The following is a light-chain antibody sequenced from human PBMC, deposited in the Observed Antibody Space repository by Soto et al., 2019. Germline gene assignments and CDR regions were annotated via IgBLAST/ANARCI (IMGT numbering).Light chain of an antibody. J-gene: IGLJ1*01. V-gene: IGLV2-14*03. CDR2: DVS. Sequence: QSALAQPASVSGSPGQSITISCTGTSTDVGGYNYVSWYQHHPGKAPKLMIFDVSNRPSGVSSRFFGSKSANTASLTISGLQAEDEAYYYCSSFTSSSTYVFGTGTKLTVL. CDR1: STDVGGYNY. CDR3: SSFTSSSTYV.